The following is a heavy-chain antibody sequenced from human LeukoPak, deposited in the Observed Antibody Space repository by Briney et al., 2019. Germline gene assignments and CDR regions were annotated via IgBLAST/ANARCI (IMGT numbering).Heavy chain of an antibody. V-gene: IGHV3-7*03. D-gene: IGHD3-3*01. CDR2: IKQDGSEK. CDR1: GFTFSSYW. CDR3: ARDRSGVVTTSMDV. J-gene: IGHJ6*03. Sequence: GGSLRLSCAASGFTFSSYWMSWVRQAPGKGREWVANIKQDGSEKYYVDSVKGRFTISRDNAKNSLYLQMNSLRSEDTAVYYCARDRSGVVTTSMDVWGKGTTVTVSS.